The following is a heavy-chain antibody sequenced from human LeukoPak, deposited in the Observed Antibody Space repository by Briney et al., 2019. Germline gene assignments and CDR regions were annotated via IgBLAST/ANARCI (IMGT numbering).Heavy chain of an antibody. J-gene: IGHJ4*02. CDR2: IYPGDSDT. Sequence: GESLKISCKGSGYTFTSYWIGWVRQMPGKGLEWMGIIYPGDSDTRYSPSFQGQVTISADKSISTAYLQWSSLKASDTAMYYCARPTGYSYGLVSVGHFDYWGQGTLVTVSS. CDR1: GYTFTSYW. D-gene: IGHD5-18*01. CDR3: ARPTGYSYGLVSVGHFDY. V-gene: IGHV5-51*01.